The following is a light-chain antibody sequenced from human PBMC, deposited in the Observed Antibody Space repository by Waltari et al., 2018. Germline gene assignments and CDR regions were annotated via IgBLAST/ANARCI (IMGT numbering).Light chain of an antibody. V-gene: IGKV3-20*01. J-gene: IGKJ4*01. Sequence: DIVFTQSPGTLSLSPGERSTLSCRASPRVTSISLTWYQQKLGQAPSLLIYGTSSRATGIPDRFSGSGSGTDFTLTISRLEPEDFAVYYCQQYDGEVVTFGGGTKVEI. CDR2: GTS. CDR3: QQYDGEVVT. CDR1: PRVTSIS.